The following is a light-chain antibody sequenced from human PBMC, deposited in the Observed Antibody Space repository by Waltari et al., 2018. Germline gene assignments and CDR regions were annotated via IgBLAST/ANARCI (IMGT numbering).Light chain of an antibody. CDR2: KVS. V-gene: IGKV2-30*02. CDR3: MQNTHWPFT. J-gene: IGKJ3*01. Sequence: DVVMTQSPLSLPITLGRPASISCRSSQSLVHSDGNAYLTWFQQRPGLSPRRLIYKVSNRDSGVPDRFSGSGSGTDFTLKISRVEAEDVGVYYCMQNTHWPFTFGPGTQVDFK. CDR1: QSLVHSDGNAY.